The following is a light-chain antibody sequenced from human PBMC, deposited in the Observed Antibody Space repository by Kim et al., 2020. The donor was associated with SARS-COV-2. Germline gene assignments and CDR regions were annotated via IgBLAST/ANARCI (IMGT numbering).Light chain of an antibody. CDR3: QQDYF. J-gene: IGKJ3*01. Sequence: PGERVTLSCRASQSVSSSYLTWYQQKPGQAPRLLIYGASTRATGIPARFSGSGSGTDFTLTISSLQPEDFAVYYCQQDYFFGPGTKVDIK. CDR1: QSVSSSY. V-gene: IGKV3D-7*01. CDR2: GAS.